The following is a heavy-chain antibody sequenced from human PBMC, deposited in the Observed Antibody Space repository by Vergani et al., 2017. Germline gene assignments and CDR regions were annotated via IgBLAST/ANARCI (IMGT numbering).Heavy chain of an antibody. J-gene: IGHJ4*02. CDR1: GGSISSSSYY. CDR3: ARLGGAVAEFDY. Sequence: QLQLQESGPGLVKPSETLSLTCTVSGGSISSSSYYWGWIRQPPGKGLEWIGSIYYSGSTYYNPSLKSRVTLSVDTSKNQFSLKLSSVTAADTAVYYCARLGGAVAEFDYWGQGTLVTVSS. CDR2: IYYSGST. D-gene: IGHD6-19*01. V-gene: IGHV4-39*01.